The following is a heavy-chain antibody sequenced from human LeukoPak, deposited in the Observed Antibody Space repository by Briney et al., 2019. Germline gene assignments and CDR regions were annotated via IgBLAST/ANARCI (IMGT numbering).Heavy chain of an antibody. CDR2: ISVYNRDT. V-gene: IGHV1-18*01. CDR1: GYTFTSYG. CDR3: ARDIGVVVVTLYAFDI. Sequence: ASVKVSCKASGYTFTSYGISWVRQAPGQGLEWMGWISVYNRDTNYAEKLQGRVTMTTDTSTSTAYMELRSLRPDDTAVYYCARDIGVVVVTLYAFDIWGQGTLVTVSS. D-gene: IGHD2-21*02. J-gene: IGHJ4*02.